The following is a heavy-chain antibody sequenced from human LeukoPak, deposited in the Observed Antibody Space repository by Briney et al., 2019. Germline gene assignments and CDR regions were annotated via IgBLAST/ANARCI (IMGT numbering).Heavy chain of an antibody. CDR2: IKSDGTYS. Sequence: PGGSLRLSCAASGFTFSNHWMHWVRQAPGKGLVWVSRIKSDGTYSDYADSVKGRFTVSRDNAKNSLYLQMNSLRAEDTALYYCTKDIGKHPPATTLDYWGQGTLVTVSS. J-gene: IGHJ4*02. CDR3: TKDIGKHPPATTLDY. V-gene: IGHV3-74*01. D-gene: IGHD1-1*01. CDR1: GFTFSNHW.